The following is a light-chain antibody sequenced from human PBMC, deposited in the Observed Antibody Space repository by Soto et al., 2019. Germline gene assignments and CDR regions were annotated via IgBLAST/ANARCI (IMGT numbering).Light chain of an antibody. J-gene: IGLJ2*01. Sequence: QSVLTQPPSVSAAPGQRVTFSCTGSSSNFGAGYDVHWYQQLPGTAPKLLIYGNNNRPSGVPDRFSGSKSGTSASLAITGLQAGDEADYYCSSFTISRNTVIFGGGTKLTVL. CDR2: GNN. CDR1: SSNFGAGYD. V-gene: IGLV1-40*01. CDR3: SSFTISRNTVI.